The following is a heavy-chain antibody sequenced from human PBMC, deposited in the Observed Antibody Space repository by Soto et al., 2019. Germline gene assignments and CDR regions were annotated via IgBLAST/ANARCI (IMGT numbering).Heavy chain of an antibody. CDR3: AKDQYYGSGSYSGFDY. CDR2: ISWNSGSI. Sequence: PGGSLRLSCAASGFTFDDYAMHWVRQAPGKGLEWVSGISWNSGSIGYADSVKGRFTISRDNAKNSLYLQMNSLRAEDTALYYCAKDQYYGSGSYSGFDYWGQGTLVTVSS. J-gene: IGHJ4*02. CDR1: GFTFDDYA. V-gene: IGHV3-9*01. D-gene: IGHD3-10*01.